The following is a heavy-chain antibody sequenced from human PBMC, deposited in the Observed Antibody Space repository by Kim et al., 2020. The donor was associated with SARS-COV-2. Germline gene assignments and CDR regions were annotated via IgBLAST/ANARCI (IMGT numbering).Heavy chain of an antibody. CDR1: GYTFTSYY. CDR3: ARAITYYDILTGYPYYFDY. J-gene: IGHJ4*02. D-gene: IGHD3-9*01. Sequence: ASVKVSCKASGYTFTSYYMHWVRQAPGQGLEWMGIINPSGGSTSYAQKFQGRVTMTRDTSTSTVYMELSSPRSEDTAVYYCARAITYYDILTGYPYYFDYWGQGTLVTVSS. V-gene: IGHV1-46*01. CDR2: INPSGGST.